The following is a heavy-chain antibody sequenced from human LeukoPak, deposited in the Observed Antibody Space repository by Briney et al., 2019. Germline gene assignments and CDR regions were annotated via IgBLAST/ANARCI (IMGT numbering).Heavy chain of an antibody. V-gene: IGHV3-49*04. Sequence: GGSLTLSCTASGFTFGDYAMSWVRQAPGKGLEWVGFIRSKAYGGITEYAASVKGRFTISRDDSKSIAYLQLNSLKTEDTAVYYCTRATGTNALRGLRYYYYYYMDVWGKGTTVTVSS. CDR2: IRSKAYGGIT. D-gene: IGHD1-7*01. J-gene: IGHJ6*03. CDR3: TRATGTNALRGLRYYYYYYMDV. CDR1: GFTFGDYA.